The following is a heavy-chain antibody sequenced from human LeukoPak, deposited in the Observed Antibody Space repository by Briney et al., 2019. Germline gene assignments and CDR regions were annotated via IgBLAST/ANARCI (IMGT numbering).Heavy chain of an antibody. V-gene: IGHV5-51*01. J-gene: IGHJ4*02. D-gene: IGHD2-15*01. CDR3: ARHAGYCTGGKCYSFYYFDY. CDR1: GYTFTNYW. CDR2: IHPGDSDT. Sequence: GESLKISCKASGYTFTNYWIGWVRHTPGKGLEWMGIIHPGDSDTRDRTSFQGQVTMSVDESTRTAYLHWTSLKASDTAIYYCARHAGYCTGGKCYSFYYFDYWGQGTLVTVSS.